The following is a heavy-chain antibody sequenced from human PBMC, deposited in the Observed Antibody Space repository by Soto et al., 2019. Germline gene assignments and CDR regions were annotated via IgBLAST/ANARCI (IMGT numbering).Heavy chain of an antibody. J-gene: IGHJ4*02. D-gene: IGHD4-17*01. CDR2: IYYSGST. CDR1: GCSISSYY. CDR3: ARGIFSRVTTFGY. Sequence: SETLSLTCTVSGCSISSYYWSWIRQPPGKGLEWIGYIYYSGSTYYNPSLKSRVTISVDTSKNQFSLKLSSVTAADTAVYCCARGIFSRVTTFGYWGQGTLVTVSS. V-gene: IGHV4-59*12.